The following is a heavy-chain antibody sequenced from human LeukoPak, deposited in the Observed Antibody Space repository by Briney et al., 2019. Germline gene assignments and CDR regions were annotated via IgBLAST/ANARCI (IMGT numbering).Heavy chain of an antibody. CDR2: ISYDGSNK. V-gene: IGHV3-30*14. D-gene: IGHD3-22*01. Sequence: PGRSLRLSCAASGFTFSSYAMHWVRQAPGKGLEWVAVISYDGSNKYYADSVKGRFTISRDNSKNTLYLQMNSLRAEDTAVYYCARGDSSGYYYEPFDYWGQGTLVTVSS. CDR1: GFTFSSYA. CDR3: ARGDSSGYYYEPFDY. J-gene: IGHJ4*02.